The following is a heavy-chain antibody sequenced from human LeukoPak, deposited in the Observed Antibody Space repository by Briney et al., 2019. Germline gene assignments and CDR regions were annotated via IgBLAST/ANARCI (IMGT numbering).Heavy chain of an antibody. CDR3: ARQGYSGHSQGAADY. J-gene: IGHJ4*02. CDR1: GYTFSIYG. CDR2: ISVYNGNT. V-gene: IGHV1-18*01. D-gene: IGHD4-23*01. Sequence: ASVKVSCKASGYTFSIYGFSWVRQAPGQGLEWMGWISVYNGNTNYAQKFQGRVTMTTDTSTSTAHMELRSLRSDDTAVYYCARQGYSGHSQGAADYWGQGTLVTVSS.